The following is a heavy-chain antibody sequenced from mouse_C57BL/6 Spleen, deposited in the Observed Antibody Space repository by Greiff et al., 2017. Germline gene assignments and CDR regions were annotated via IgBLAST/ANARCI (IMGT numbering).Heavy chain of an antibody. CDR1: GYSFTGSS. J-gene: IGHJ1*03. Sequence: EVQLQQSGPELVKPGASVKISCTASGYSFTGSSMNWVKQSPEKSLEWIGEINPSTGGTTYNQKFKAKATLTVDQTSSTAYMQRKSLTSEDSSVYYCARNVPYWYFDVWGTGTTVTVSS. CDR3: ARNVPYWYFDV. V-gene: IGHV1-42*01. CDR2: INPSTGGT. D-gene: IGHD6-1*01.